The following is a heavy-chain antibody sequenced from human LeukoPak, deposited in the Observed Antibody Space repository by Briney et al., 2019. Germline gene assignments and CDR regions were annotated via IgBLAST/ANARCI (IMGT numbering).Heavy chain of an antibody. V-gene: IGHV3-23*01. J-gene: IGHJ4*02. CDR1: GFTFSSYA. CDR2: ISGSGGST. D-gene: IGHD3-22*01. CDR3: AKFGLEIMQYYYDSSGFIDY. Sequence: GGSLRPSCAASGFTFSSYAMSWVRQAPGKGLEWVSAISGSGGSTYYADSVKGRFTISRDNSKNTLYLQMNSLRAEDTAVYYCAKFGLEIMQYYYDSSGFIDYWGQGTLVTVSS.